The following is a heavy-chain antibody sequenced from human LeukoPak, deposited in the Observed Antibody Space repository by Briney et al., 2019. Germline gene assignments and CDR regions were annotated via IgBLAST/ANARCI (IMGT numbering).Heavy chain of an antibody. CDR3: ARLWSETYYYMDV. D-gene: IGHD1-1*01. J-gene: IGHJ6*03. CDR1: GGTFSSYA. V-gene: IGHV1-69*05. CDR2: IIPIFGTA. Sequence: GASVKVSCKASGGTFSSYAISWVRQAPGQGLEWMGGIIPIFGTANYAQKFQGRVTITTVESTSTAYMELSSLRSEDTALYYCARLWSETYYYMDVWGKGTTVTLSS.